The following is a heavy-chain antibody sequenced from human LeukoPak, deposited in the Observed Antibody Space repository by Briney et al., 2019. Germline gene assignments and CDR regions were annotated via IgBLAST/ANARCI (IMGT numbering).Heavy chain of an antibody. CDR3: ARAGVSVTYIGAFDI. CDR1: GGTFSSYA. D-gene: IGHD4-17*01. V-gene: IGHV1-69*05. Sequence: VASVKVSCKASGGTFSSYAISWVRQAPGQGLEWMGGIIPIFGTANYAQKFQGRVTITTDESTSTAYMELSSLRSEDTAVYYCARAGVSVTYIGAFDIWGQGTMVTVSS. CDR2: IIPIFGTA. J-gene: IGHJ3*02.